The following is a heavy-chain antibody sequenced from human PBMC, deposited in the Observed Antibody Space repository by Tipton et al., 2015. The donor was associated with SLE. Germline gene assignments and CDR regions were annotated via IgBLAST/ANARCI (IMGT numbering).Heavy chain of an antibody. CDR1: GYTLTSYG. CDR2: ISPNNGDT. Sequence: QLVQSGAEVKKPGASVKVSCKASGYTLTSYGISWVRQAPGQGLEWMGWISPNNGDTKYAQSFQGRITMTADTSTSTTYMALRSPRSDDTAIYYCARECSGTGCLDLWGQGTLVTVSS. D-gene: IGHD2-8*02. J-gene: IGHJ5*02. CDR3: ARECSGTGCLDL. V-gene: IGHV1-18*01.